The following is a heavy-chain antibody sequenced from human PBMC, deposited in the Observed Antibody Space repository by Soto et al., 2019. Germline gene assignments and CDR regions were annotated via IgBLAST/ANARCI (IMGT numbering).Heavy chain of an antibody. CDR1: GFTFSSYG. D-gene: IGHD6-19*01. V-gene: IGHV3-30*18. J-gene: IGHJ4*02. Sequence: GGSLRLSCAASGFTFSSYGMHWVRQAPGKGLEWVAVISYDGSNKYYADSVKGRFTISRDNSKNTLYLQMNSLRAEDTAVYYGAKDNSSGWYFYFDYWGQGTLVTVSS. CDR2: ISYDGSNK. CDR3: AKDNSSGWYFYFDY.